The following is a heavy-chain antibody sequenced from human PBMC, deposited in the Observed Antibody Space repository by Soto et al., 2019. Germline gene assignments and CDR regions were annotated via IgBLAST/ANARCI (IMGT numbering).Heavy chain of an antibody. CDR1: GYTFVNYW. CDR2: IYPSDSTV. J-gene: IGHJ5*02. Sequence: GESLKISCQSSGYTFVNYWIVWVRQMPGKGLEWMGIIYPSDSTVKYSPSVQGQVAMSVDKSISTAYLQWSSLKASDAAVYYCARGNVANYFEPWGQGTLVTVSS. CDR3: ARGNVANYFEP. V-gene: IGHV5-51*01. D-gene: IGHD1-7*01.